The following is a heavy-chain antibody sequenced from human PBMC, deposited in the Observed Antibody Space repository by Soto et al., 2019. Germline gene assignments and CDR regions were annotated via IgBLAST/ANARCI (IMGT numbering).Heavy chain of an antibody. CDR1: GYTFTSYS. CDR3: ARSTMVRGVTP. J-gene: IGHJ5*02. V-gene: IGHV1-3*01. CDR2: INAGNGNT. D-gene: IGHD3-10*01. Sequence: ASVKVSCKASGYTFTSYSMHWVRQAPGQRLEWMGWINAGNGNTKYSQKFQGRVTITRDTSASTAYMELSSLRSEDTAVYYCARSTMVRGVTPWGQGTLVTVSS.